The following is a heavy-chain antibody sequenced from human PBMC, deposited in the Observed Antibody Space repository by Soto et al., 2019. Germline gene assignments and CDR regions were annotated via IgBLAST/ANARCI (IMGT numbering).Heavy chain of an antibody. Sequence: QVQLVQSGAEVKKPGASVKVSCKASGYTFTSYGISWVRQAPGQGLEWMGWMSAYNGNTNYAQKLQGRVTMTTDTSTSRANMKMRSLRSTDTAVYYSAREKFLGDCCGGSCSSAGGDFDDWGQGTLVTVSS. CDR3: AREKFLGDCCGGSCSSAGGDFDD. V-gene: IGHV1-18*01. D-gene: IGHD2-15*01. CDR1: GYTFTSYG. CDR2: MSAYNGNT. J-gene: IGHJ4*02.